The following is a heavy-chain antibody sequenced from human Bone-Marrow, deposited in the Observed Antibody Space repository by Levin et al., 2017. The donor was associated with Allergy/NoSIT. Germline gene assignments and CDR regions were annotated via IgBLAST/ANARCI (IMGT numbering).Heavy chain of an antibody. D-gene: IGHD5-18*01. Sequence: SPTLSLPCTVSGYSISSGYYWGWIRQPPGKGLEWIGNIYHSGSSYYDPSLKSRVAISVDASKNQFSLKLTSVTAADTAVYYCARLQRGYSSEIDYWGQGTLVTVSS. CDR2: IYHSGSS. CDR3: ARLQRGYSSEIDY. V-gene: IGHV4-38-2*02. CDR1: GYSISSGYY. J-gene: IGHJ4*02.